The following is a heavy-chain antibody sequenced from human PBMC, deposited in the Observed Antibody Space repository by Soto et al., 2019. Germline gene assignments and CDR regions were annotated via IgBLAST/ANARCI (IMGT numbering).Heavy chain of an antibody. CDR1: GYTLTNYR. CDR2: VRPYNGNT. J-gene: IGHJ6*03. CDR3: AREIVVSSRRDYYYYVDV. D-gene: IGHD2-15*01. V-gene: IGHV1-18*01. Sequence: QIQLAQSGAEVKKPGASVKVSSKASGYTLTNYRIIWERQAPGQGLEWMGWVRPYNGNTNYARNLQGRVTMTTDTSTSTAYWDLRSLRSDDTAVYYCAREIVVSSRRDYYYYVDVWGNGTTVTVSS.